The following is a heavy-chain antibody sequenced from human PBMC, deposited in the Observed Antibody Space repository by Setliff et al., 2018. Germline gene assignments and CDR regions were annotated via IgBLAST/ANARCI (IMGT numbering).Heavy chain of an antibody. V-gene: IGHV4-38-2*02. D-gene: IGHD3-22*01. J-gene: IGHJ4*02. CDR2: IYHSGST. CDR3: ARQSHYYDSSGLDY. Sequence: SETLSLTCTVYGGSFTGYYWGWIRQPPGKGLEWIGSIYHSGSTYYNPSLRSRVTISVDTSKNQFSLKLSSVTAADTAVYYCARQSHYYDSSGLDYWGQGTLVTVSS. CDR1: GGSFTGYY.